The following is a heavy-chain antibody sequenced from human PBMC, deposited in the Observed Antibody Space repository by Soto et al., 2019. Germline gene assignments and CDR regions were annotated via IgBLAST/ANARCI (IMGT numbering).Heavy chain of an antibody. CDR1: GGSISSSSYY. J-gene: IGHJ4*02. CDR3: ARQGDIVVVVAATLDYFDY. D-gene: IGHD2-15*01. Sequence: QLQLQESGPGLVKPSETLSLTCTVSGGSISSSSYYWGWIRQPPGKGLEWIGSIYYSGSTYYNRSLKCRVTISVDTSKNQFSLQLSSVTVSDTAVSYCARQGDIVVVVAATLDYFDYWGQGTLVTVSS. V-gene: IGHV4-39*01. CDR2: IYYSGST.